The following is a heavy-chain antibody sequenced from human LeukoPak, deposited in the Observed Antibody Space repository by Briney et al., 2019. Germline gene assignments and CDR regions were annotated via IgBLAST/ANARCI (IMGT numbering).Heavy chain of an antibody. CDR2: ISGSGVGT. D-gene: IGHD6-19*01. CDR1: GFTFSSYA. V-gene: IGHV3-23*01. J-gene: IGHJ4*02. CDR3: AKASTYSSGWYLYYFDY. Sequence: GGSLRLSCAASGFTFSSYAMSWVRLAPGKGLEWVSGISGSGVGTYYADSVRGRFTISRDNSKNTLYLQMNSLRAEDTAVYYCAKASTYSSGWYLYYFDYWGQGTLVTVSS.